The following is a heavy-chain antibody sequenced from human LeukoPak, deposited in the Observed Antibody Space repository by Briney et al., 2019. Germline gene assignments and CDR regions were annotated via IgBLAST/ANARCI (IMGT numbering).Heavy chain of an antibody. V-gene: IGHV3-30*01. CDR3: ARDFTMVRGVIGHFDY. CDR1: GFTFSSYA. CDR2: ISYDGSNK. J-gene: IGHJ4*02. Sequence: GGSLRLSCAASGFTFSSYAMHWVRQAPGKGLEWVAVISYDGSNKYYADSVKGRFTISRDNSKNTLYLQMNSLRAEDTAVYYCARDFTMVRGVIGHFDYWGQGTLVTVSS. D-gene: IGHD3-10*01.